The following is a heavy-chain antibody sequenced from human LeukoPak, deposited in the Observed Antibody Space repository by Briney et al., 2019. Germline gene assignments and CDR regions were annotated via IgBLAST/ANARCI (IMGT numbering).Heavy chain of an antibody. Sequence: GGSLRLSCAASGFTFSSYAMSWVRLAPGKGLEWVSAISGSGGSTYYADSVKGRFTISRDNSKNTLYLQMNSLRAEDTAVYYCAKDELATVTTSRSSFDYWGQGTLVTVSS. V-gene: IGHV3-23*01. CDR1: GFTFSSYA. CDR2: ISGSGGST. J-gene: IGHJ4*02. CDR3: AKDELATVTTSRSSFDY. D-gene: IGHD4-11*01.